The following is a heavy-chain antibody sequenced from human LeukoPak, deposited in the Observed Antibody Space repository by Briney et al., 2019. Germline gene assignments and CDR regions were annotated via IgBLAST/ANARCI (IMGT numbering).Heavy chain of an antibody. CDR1: GGSISSYY. J-gene: IGHJ3*02. D-gene: IGHD6-13*01. Sequence: SETLSLTCTVSGGSISSYYWSWIRQPPGKGLEWIGYIYYSGSTNYNPSLKSRVTISVDTSKNQFSLKLSSVTAADTAVYYCATTKYSSSGVSAFDIWGQGTMVTVSS. CDR3: ATTKYSSSGVSAFDI. CDR2: IYYSGST. V-gene: IGHV4-59*08.